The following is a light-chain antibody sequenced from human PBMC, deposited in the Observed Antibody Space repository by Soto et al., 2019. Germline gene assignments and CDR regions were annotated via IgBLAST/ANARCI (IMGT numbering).Light chain of an antibody. CDR1: QTISGF. CDR2: DAS. J-gene: IGKJ1*01. CDR3: QQYNSPPPWT. V-gene: IGKV1-5*01. Sequence: DIQMTQSPSTLSASVGDRVTITCRASQTISGFLAWYQQKPGKAPNLLIYDASSLGSGVPSRFSGRGSGTEFTLTISSLQPDDFATYYCQQYNSPPPWTFGQGTKVEI.